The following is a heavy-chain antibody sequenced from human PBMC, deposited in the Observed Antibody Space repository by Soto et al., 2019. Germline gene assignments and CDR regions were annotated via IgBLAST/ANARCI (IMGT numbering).Heavy chain of an antibody. CDR1: GFFFSTYA. Sequence: PGGSLRLSCAASGFFFSTYAMTWVRQAPGRGLEWVSTILHDETPFYTDSVKGRFTISRDDVRGPLYLLMNGMRVEDAAQYYCAKDLFPTSGQRFFFESWGQGTLVTVSS. J-gene: IGHJ4*02. D-gene: IGHD3-10*01. CDR2: ILHDETP. CDR3: AKDLFPTSGQRFFFES. V-gene: IGHV3-23*01.